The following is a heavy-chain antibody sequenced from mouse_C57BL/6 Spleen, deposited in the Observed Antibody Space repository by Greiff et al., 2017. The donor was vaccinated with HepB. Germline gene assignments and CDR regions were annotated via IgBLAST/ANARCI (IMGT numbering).Heavy chain of an antibody. CDR2: IDPYDSYT. Sequence: QVQLQQPGAELVRPGTSVKLSCKASGYTFTSYWMHWVKQRPGQGLEWIGVIDPYDSYTNYNQKFKGKATLTVDTSSSTTYMQLSSLTSEDSAVYDCAIEDTTVLSFDYWGQGTTLTVSS. V-gene: IGHV1-59*01. CDR3: AIEDTTVLSFDY. CDR1: GYTFTSYW. J-gene: IGHJ2*01. D-gene: IGHD1-1*01.